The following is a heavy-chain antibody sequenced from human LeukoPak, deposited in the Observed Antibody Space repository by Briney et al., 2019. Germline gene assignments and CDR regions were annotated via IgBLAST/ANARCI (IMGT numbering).Heavy chain of an antibody. CDR3: ARVDSSGFAGY. CDR1: GYTFTSYD. J-gene: IGHJ4*02. V-gene: IGHV1-8*03. Sequence: ASVKVSCKASGYTFTSYDINWVRQATGQGLEWMGWMNPNSGNTGYAQKFQGRVTITTDESTSTAYMELSSLRSEDTAVYYCARVDSSGFAGYWGQGTLVTVSS. CDR2: MNPNSGNT. D-gene: IGHD3-22*01.